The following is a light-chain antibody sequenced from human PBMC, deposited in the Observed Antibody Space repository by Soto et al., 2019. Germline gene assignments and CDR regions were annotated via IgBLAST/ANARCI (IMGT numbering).Light chain of an antibody. Sequence: EIVMTQSPDTLYVSQGEGATLSCRASQSVRTKLAWYQQKAGQAPRLLIYGASTSATGIPDRFSGSGSGTEFTLTISSLQSEDFAVYYCQQYNIWPPITFGQGTRLE. CDR2: GAS. CDR3: QQYNIWPPIT. J-gene: IGKJ5*01. CDR1: QSVRTK. V-gene: IGKV3-15*01.